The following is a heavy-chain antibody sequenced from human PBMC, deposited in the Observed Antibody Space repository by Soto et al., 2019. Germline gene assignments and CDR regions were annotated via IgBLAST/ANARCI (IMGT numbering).Heavy chain of an antibody. J-gene: IGHJ4*02. CDR1: GGSIISYYW. D-gene: IGHD3-9*01. CDR2: IDWDDDK. Sequence: TLSLTCTVSGGSIISYYWSWTRQPPGKALEWLARIDWDDDKYYSTSLKTRLTISKDTSKNQVVLTMTNMDPVDTATYYCARMGQYYDILTGYWSGYYFDYWGQGTLVTVSS. CDR3: ARMGQYYDILTGYWSGYYFDY. V-gene: IGHV2-70*11.